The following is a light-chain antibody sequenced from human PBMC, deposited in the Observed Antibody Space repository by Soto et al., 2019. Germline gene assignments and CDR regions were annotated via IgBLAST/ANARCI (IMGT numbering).Light chain of an antibody. CDR3: SSSASGGSLCV. CDR2: EVD. J-gene: IGLJ7*01. V-gene: IGLV2-14*01. Sequence: QSALTQPASVSGSPGQSITISCTGTSSDVGRYTFVSWFQQHPGKAPKLIIYEVDNRPSGVSNRFSGSKSGNTASLTISGLQADDEADYYCSSSASGGSLCVFGSGTQLTV. CDR1: SSDVGRYTF.